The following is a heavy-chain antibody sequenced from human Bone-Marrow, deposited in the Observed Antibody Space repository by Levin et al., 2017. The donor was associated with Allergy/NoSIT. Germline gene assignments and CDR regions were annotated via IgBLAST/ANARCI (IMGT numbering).Heavy chain of an antibody. V-gene: IGHV1-2*06. CDR2: LNPKTGAS. Sequence: ASVKVSCKASGHTFTAFYIHWLRQAPAQGLEWMGRLNPKTGASNSAQKFQGRITMTRDASIRTAYMELTSLTSDDTATYYCSISAFFPPANDYYYHMDVWVKGATVTVSS. D-gene: IGHD1-1*01. J-gene: IGHJ6*03. CDR1: GHTFTAFY. CDR3: SISAFFPPANDYYYHMDV.